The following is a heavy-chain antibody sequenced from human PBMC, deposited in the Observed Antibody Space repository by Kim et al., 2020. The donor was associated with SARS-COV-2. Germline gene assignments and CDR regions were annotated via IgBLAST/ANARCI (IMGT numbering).Heavy chain of an antibody. CDR3: ARRGFEWFGELPYYYYGMDV. V-gene: IGHV1-2*06. CDR2: INPNSGGT. CDR1: GYTFTGYY. J-gene: IGHJ6*02. Sequence: ASVKVSCKASGYTFTGYYMHWVRQAPGQGLEWMGRINPNSGGTNYAQKFQGRVTMTRDTSIITAYMELSRLRSDDTAVYYCARRGFEWFGELPYYYYGMDVWGQGTTVTVSS. D-gene: IGHD3-10*01.